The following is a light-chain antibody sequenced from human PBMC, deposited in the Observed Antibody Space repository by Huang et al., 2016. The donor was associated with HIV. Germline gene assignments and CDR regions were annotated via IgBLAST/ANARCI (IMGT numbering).Light chain of an antibody. Sequence: EIVMTQSPATLSVSPGERATLSCRASQSVTSNLAWYQQKPGQAPRLLIYGAATRATGIPARCSGSGSGTEFTLTISSLQSEDFAVYYCQQYNNWPGTFGPGTKVDIK. CDR2: GAA. J-gene: IGKJ3*01. V-gene: IGKV3-15*01. CDR1: QSVTSN. CDR3: QQYNNWPGT.